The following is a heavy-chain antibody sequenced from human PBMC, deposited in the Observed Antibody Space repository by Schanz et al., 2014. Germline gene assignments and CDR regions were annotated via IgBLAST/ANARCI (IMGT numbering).Heavy chain of an antibody. D-gene: IGHD3-22*01. Sequence: VQLVDSGGGLVQPGGSLRLSCAASGFTVSNSYIHWVRQAPGKGLEWVSAINGNGGITYYADPVKGRFTISRDNSNNTVYLQMNSLRAEDTAIYFCAKDAAYYDSVIFPDHWGQGTLVTVSS. J-gene: IGHJ4*02. CDR3: AKDAAYYDSVIFPDH. CDR2: INGNGGIT. CDR1: GFTVSNSY. V-gene: IGHV3-23*04.